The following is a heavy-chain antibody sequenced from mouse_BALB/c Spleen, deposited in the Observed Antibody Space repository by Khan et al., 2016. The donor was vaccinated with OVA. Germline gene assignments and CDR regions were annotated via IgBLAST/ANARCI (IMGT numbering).Heavy chain of an antibody. J-gene: IGHJ1*01. CDR3: ARYYGNYGWYFDV. CDR2: IWAGGST. V-gene: IGHV2-9*02. D-gene: IGHD2-1*01. CDR1: GFSLTSYG. Sequence: QVQLKESGPAMVAPSQSLSITCTVSGFSLTSYGVHWVRQPPGKGLEWLGVIWAGGSTNYNSALMSRLRISKDNSKSQVFLKMNSLQTDDTAMDYCARYYGNYGWYFDVWGAGTTVTVSS.